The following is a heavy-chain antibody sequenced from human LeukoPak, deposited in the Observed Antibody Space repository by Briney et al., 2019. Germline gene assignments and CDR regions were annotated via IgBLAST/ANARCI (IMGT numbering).Heavy chain of an antibody. J-gene: IGHJ4*02. CDR2: IYTSGST. Sequence: SETLSLTCTVSGGSISSYYWSWIRQPPGKGLEWIGYIYTSGSTNYNPSLKSRVTISVDTSKNQFSLKLSSVTAADTVVYYCARRGSSGWLDYWGQGTLVTVSS. D-gene: IGHD6-19*01. CDR1: GGSISSYY. CDR3: ARRGSSGWLDY. V-gene: IGHV4-4*09.